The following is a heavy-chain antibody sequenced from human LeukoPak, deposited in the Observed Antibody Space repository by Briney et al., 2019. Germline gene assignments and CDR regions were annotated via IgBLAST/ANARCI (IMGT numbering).Heavy chain of an antibody. CDR3: ARIVGATFDY. J-gene: IGHJ4*02. CDR1: GGSISSYY. V-gene: IGHV4-59*01. D-gene: IGHD1-26*01. CDR2: IYYSGST. Sequence: SSETLSLTCTVSGGSISSYYWSWIRQPPGKGLEWIGYIYYSGSTNYNPSLKSRVTISVDTSKNQFSLKLNSVTAADTAVYYCARIVGATFDYWGQGTLVTVSS.